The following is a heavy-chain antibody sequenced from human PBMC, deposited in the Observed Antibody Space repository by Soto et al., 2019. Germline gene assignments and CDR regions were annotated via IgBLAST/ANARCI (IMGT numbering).Heavy chain of an antibody. V-gene: IGHV4-30-4*01. Sequence: SETLSLTCTVSGGSISSGDYYWSWIRQPPGKGLEWIGYIYYSGSTYYNPSLKSRVTISVDTSKNQFSLKLSSVTAADTAVYYCAAKTYSSSSGTFDYWGQGTLVTVSS. J-gene: IGHJ4*02. CDR2: IYYSGST. D-gene: IGHD6-6*01. CDR1: GGSISSGDYY. CDR3: AAKTYSSSSGTFDY.